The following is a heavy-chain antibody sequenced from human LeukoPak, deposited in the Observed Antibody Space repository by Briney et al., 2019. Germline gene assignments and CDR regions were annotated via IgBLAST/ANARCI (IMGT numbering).Heavy chain of an antibody. CDR2: IYYSGST. J-gene: IGHJ4*02. D-gene: IGHD3-3*01. Sequence: NPSETLSLTCTVSGGSISSSSYYWGWIRQPPGKGLEWIGSIYYSGSTYYNPSLKSRVTISVDTSKNQFSLKLSSVTAADTAVYYCARLLDYDFWGDYFDYWGQGTLVTVSS. V-gene: IGHV4-39*01. CDR1: GGSISSSSYY. CDR3: ARLLDYDFWGDYFDY.